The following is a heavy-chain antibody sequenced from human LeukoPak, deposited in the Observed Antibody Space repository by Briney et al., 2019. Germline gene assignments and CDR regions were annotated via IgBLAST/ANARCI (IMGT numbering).Heavy chain of an antibody. CDR2: VSSDGRT. V-gene: IGHV4-4*07. J-gene: IGHJ5*02. CDR3: ARSGGSYSVDP. Sequence: SETLTLTCSVSGGSFSSYYWTWSWLRQPAGKGLEWIGQVSSDGRTKYNPSLGSRVTLSVDTSKNQFSLRLASVTAADTAVYYCARSGGSYSVDPWGQGTLVTVSS. CDR1: GGSFSSYY. D-gene: IGHD1-26*01.